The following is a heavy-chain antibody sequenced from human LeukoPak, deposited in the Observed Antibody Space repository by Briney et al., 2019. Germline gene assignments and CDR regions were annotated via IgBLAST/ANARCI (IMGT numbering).Heavy chain of an antibody. D-gene: IGHD6-13*01. Sequence: GSLRLSCAASGFTFSSYSMNWVRQPPGRGLEWIGSIYYTGTTFDNPSLKSRVTLSVDTSMNQFSLRLTSVTAADTAFYYCAREEYSSDWYGHDSWGQGTLVTVSS. CDR2: IYYTGTT. CDR1: GFTFSSYS. J-gene: IGHJ4*02. CDR3: AREEYSSDWYGHDS. V-gene: IGHV4-39*07.